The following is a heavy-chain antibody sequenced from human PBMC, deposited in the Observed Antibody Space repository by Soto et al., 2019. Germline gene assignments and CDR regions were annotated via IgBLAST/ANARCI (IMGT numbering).Heavy chain of an antibody. V-gene: IGHV3-9*01. CDR2: ISWNSGSI. D-gene: IGHD6-19*01. CDR1: GFTFDDYA. J-gene: IGHJ6*02. Sequence: GGSLRLSCAASGFTFDDYAMHWVRQAPGKGLEWVSGISWNSGSIGYADSVKGRFTISRDNAKNSLYLQMNSLRAEDTALYYCAKLGRGVAGIRGMGVWGQGTTVTVSS. CDR3: AKLGRGVAGIRGMGV.